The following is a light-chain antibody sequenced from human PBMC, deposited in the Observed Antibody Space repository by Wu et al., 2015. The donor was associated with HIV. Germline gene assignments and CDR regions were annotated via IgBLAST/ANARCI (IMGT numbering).Light chain of an antibody. CDR3: QQYNTYWT. V-gene: IGKV1-NL1*01. J-gene: IGKJ1*01. CDR1: QGISNS. Sequence: DIQMTQSPSSLSASVRDRVTITCRASQGISNSLAWYQQKPGKAPKLLLHTASRLESGVPSRFSGTGSGTDYTLTISSLQPEDFATYYCQQYNTYWTFGQGTKVEIK. CDR2: TAS.